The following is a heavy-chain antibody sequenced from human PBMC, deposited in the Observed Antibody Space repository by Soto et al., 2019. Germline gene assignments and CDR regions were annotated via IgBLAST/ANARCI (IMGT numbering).Heavy chain of an antibody. CDR2: IYTSGST. Sequence: SETLSLTCSVSGTSVSNYYWSWIRQPAGKGLEHIGRIYTSGSTSYNPSLKSRVTMSMDTSQTQIYLNLTSVTAADTAVYYCARGGIQLSYAFDYWGQGIQVTVYS. J-gene: IGHJ4*02. D-gene: IGHD5-18*01. V-gene: IGHV4-4*07. CDR1: GTSVSNYY. CDR3: ARGGIQLSYAFDY.